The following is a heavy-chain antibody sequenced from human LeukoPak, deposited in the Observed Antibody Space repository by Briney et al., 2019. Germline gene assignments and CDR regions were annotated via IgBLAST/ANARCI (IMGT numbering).Heavy chain of an antibody. J-gene: IGHJ3*02. D-gene: IGHD2-8*01. CDR2: ISSSTSYI. CDR3: ARATNGRFDI. CDR1: GFVFSNYE. Sequence: PGGSLRLSCAASGFVFSNYEMNWVRQAPGKGLEWVSFISSSTSYISYADSVKGRFTISRDNAKSSLWLQMNSLRAEDTAVYYCARATNGRFDIWGQGTMVTVSS. V-gene: IGHV3-21*01.